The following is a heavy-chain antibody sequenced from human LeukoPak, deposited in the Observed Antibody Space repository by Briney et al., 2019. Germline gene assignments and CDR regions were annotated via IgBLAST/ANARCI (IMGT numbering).Heavy chain of an antibody. CDR2: INHSGST. CDR3: ASPRYSSSWYYFDY. CDR1: GGSISSYY. V-gene: IGHV4-34*01. D-gene: IGHD6-13*01. J-gene: IGHJ4*02. Sequence: SETLSLTCTVSGGSISSYYWSWIRQPPGKGLEWIGEINHSGSTNYNPSLKSRVTISVDTSKNQFSLKLSSVTAADTAVYYCASPRYSSSWYYFDYWGQGTLVIVSS.